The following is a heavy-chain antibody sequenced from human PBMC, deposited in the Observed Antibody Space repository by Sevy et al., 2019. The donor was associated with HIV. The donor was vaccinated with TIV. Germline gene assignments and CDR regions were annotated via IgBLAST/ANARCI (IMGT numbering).Heavy chain of an antibody. CDR1: GFTFRNYA. CDR3: AKDIVVLVGDAFDI. D-gene: IGHD2-8*02. Sequence: GGSLRLSCTASGFTFRNYAMSWVRQAPGKGLEWVSAISGGDSSTYYADSVKGRFTISRDNSKNTLYLQMNSLRVEDTAVYYCAKDIVVLVGDAFDIWGQGTLVTVSS. J-gene: IGHJ3*02. V-gene: IGHV3-23*01. CDR2: ISGGDSST.